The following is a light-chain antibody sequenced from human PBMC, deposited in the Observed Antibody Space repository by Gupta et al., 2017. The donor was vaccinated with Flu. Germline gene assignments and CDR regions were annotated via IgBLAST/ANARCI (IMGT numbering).Light chain of an antibody. CDR1: QSINSW. V-gene: IGKV1-5*03. CDR2: KAS. CDR3: QHGNGFPKT. J-gene: IGKJ2*01. Sequence: PSPLSASVGDIVTFTCRASQSINSWLAGNQQKPGKAPKVLIYKASSLESGVPSRFSGRGSGTEVTLISSSLQPDDCATYYCQHGNGFPKTFGQGTKLEIK.